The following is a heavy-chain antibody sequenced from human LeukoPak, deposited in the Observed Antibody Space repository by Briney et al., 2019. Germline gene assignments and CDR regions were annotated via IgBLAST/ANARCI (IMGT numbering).Heavy chain of an antibody. V-gene: IGHV4-34*01. CDR2: INHSGST. D-gene: IGHD6-6*01. CDR1: GGSFSGYY. J-gene: IGHJ6*03. CDR3: ARVGIEYSSSGIYYYYMDV. Sequence: PSETLSLTCAVYGGSFSGYYWSWIRQPPGKGLEWIGEINHSGSTNYNPSLKSRVTISVDTSKNQFSLKLSSVTAADTAVYYCARVGIEYSSSGIYYYYMDVWGKGTTVTVSS.